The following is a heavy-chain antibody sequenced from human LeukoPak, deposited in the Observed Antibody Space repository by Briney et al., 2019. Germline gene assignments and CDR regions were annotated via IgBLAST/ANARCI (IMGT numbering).Heavy chain of an antibody. J-gene: IGHJ4*02. CDR3: AGYTSGRFFFDF. Sequence: PSETLSLTCSVSGDSINTYFWSWIRQPPGKGLEWIGYISYSGGTNYNPSLKSRVTMSVDTSKNQISLKLTSVNAADTAVYFCAGYTSGRFFFDFWGQGALVTVSS. CDR2: ISYSGGT. D-gene: IGHD3-3*01. V-gene: IGHV4-59*01. CDR1: GDSINTYF.